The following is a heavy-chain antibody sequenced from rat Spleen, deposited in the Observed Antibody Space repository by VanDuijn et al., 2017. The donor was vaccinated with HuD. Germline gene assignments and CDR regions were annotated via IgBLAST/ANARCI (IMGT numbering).Heavy chain of an antibody. CDR2: IWSGGNT. J-gene: IGHJ2*01. V-gene: IGHV2S13*01. Sequence: QVQLKESGPGLMQPSQTLSLTCIVSGFSLTSYHVHWVRQSPGKGLEWMAVIWSGGNTDYNSALKSRLSISRDTSKSQVFLTMNSLQTDDTAVYYCFLSGEGYWGQGVMVTVSS. D-gene: IGHD1-1*01. CDR1: GFSLTSYH. CDR3: FLSGEGY.